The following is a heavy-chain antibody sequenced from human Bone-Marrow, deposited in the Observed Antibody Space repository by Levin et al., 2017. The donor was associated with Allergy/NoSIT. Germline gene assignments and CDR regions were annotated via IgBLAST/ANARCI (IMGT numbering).Heavy chain of an antibody. D-gene: IGHD6-19*01. Sequence: GGSLRLSCAASGFTFHDYGIHWVRQAPGGGLEWVAAISNDATNKHYADSVKGRFWISRDNSKSVVYLEMNSLRAEDTAVYHCAKDHAMAALLYLFDQWGQGTLVTVSP. CDR2: ISNDATNK. CDR1: GFTFHDYG. CDR3: AKDHAMAALLYLFDQ. V-gene: IGHV3-30*18. J-gene: IGHJ4*02.